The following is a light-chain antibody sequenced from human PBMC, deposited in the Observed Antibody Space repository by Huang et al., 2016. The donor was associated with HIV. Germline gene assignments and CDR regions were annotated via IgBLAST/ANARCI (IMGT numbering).Light chain of an antibody. CDR2: GVA. Sequence: EIVMTQSPATLSVSPGERVPLSCRASQSLSSQLAWYQQKRGQAPRILIYGVATRATDIPARFSGSGSGTDFTLTINSLQSEDFATYYCQQYNDWPLTFGQGTEVEIK. CDR1: QSLSSQ. V-gene: IGKV3-15*01. J-gene: IGKJ1*01. CDR3: QQYNDWPLT.